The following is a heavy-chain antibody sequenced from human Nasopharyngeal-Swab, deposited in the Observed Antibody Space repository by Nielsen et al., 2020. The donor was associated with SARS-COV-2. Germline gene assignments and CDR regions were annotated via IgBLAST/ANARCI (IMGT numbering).Heavy chain of an antibody. V-gene: IGHV4-34*01. D-gene: IGHD1-26*01. CDR2: INHSGST. Sequence: GQATGKGLEWIGEINHSGSTNYNPSLKSRVTISVDTSKNQFSLKLSSVTAADTAVYYCARGEATQDYFDYWGQGTLVTVSS. CDR3: ARGEATQDYFDY. J-gene: IGHJ4*02.